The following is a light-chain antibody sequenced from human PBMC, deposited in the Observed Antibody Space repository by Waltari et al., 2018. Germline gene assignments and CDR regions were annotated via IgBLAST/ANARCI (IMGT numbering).Light chain of an antibody. CDR3: QQYYSTPVLT. V-gene: IGKV4-1*01. CDR1: QRVLYSSNNKNY. Sequence: DIVMTQSPGSLAVSLGERATINCKSSQRVLYSSNNKNYLAWYQQKPGQPPKLLIYWASTRESGVPDRFSGSGSGTDFTLTISSLQAEDVAVYYCQQYYSTPVLTFGGGTKVEIK. J-gene: IGKJ4*01. CDR2: WAS.